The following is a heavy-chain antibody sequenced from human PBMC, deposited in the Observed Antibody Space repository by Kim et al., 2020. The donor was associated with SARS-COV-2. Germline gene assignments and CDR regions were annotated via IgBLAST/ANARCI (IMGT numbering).Heavy chain of an antibody. V-gene: IGHV4-61*01. CDR2: IFQTGRV. D-gene: IGHD3-16*01. Sequence: SETLSLTCTVSGDSVNSDSYYWSWIRQPPGQGLEWVGYIFQTGRVHYNPSLKSRVTISIDTSGSRFFLKLRSVTAADTAIYFCARNWGPSGSGEPHFDY. J-gene: IGHJ4*01. CDR1: GDSVNSDSYY. CDR3: ARNWGPSGSGEPHFDY.